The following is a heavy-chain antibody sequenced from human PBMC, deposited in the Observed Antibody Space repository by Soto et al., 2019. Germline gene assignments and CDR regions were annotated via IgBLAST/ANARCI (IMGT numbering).Heavy chain of an antibody. V-gene: IGHV5-51*01. Sequence: GESLKISCKSSGYSFPSEWIGWVRQMPGKGLEWMGSIYPADSDTRYSPAFQGQVTISADKSIRTAYLQWNSLKASDTAMYYCERIQNSNKSYYDYNFGMDVWGQGTTVTVSS. CDR3: ERIQNSNKSYYDYNFGMDV. J-gene: IGHJ6*02. CDR1: GYSFPSEW. D-gene: IGHD3-22*01. CDR2: IYPADSDT.